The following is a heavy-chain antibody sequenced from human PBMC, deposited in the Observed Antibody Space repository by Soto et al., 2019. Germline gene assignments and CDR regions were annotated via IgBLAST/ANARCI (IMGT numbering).Heavy chain of an antibody. J-gene: IGHJ6*02. V-gene: IGHV4-59*01. Sequence: PSETLSPTCTVSGGSISSYYWSWIRQPPGKGLEWIGYIYYSGGTNYNPSLKSRVTISVDTSKNQFSLKLSSVTAADTAVYYCARVPQSTGRYYGIDVLGQGTTVTVSS. CDR1: GGSISSYY. CDR2: IYYSGGT. CDR3: ARVPQSTGRYYGIDV. D-gene: IGHD7-27*01.